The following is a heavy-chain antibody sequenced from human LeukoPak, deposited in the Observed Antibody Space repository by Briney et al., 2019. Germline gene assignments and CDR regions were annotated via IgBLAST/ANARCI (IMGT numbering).Heavy chain of an antibody. CDR2: IYHSGST. CDR1: GGSISSGGYS. J-gene: IGHJ4*02. D-gene: IGHD1-26*01. Sequence: SGTLSLTCAVSGGSISSGGYSWSWIRQPPGKGLEWIGYIYHSGSTYYNPSLKSRVTISVDRSKNQFSLKLSSVTAADTAVYYCARGGARSFDYWGQGTLVTVSS. CDR3: ARGGARSFDY. V-gene: IGHV4-30-2*01.